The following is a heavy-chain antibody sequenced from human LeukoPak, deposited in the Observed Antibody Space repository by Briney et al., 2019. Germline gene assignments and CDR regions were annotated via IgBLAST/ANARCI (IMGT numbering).Heavy chain of an antibody. CDR1: GGSISSYY. CDR3: AISEYYYDSSGYPLPDV. V-gene: IGHV4-4*09. J-gene: IGHJ6*04. CDR2: IYTSGST. Sequence: SSETLSLTCTVSGGSISSYYWSWIRHPPGKGLEWIGYIYTSGSTNYNPSLKSRVTISVDTSKNQFSLKLSSVTAADTAVYYCAISEYYYDSSGYPLPDVWGKGTTVTVSS. D-gene: IGHD3-22*01.